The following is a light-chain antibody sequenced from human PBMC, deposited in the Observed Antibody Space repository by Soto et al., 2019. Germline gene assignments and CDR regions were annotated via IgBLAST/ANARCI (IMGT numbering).Light chain of an antibody. J-gene: IGLJ1*01. Sequence: HSVLPQPPSASGSPGQSVTISCTGTKNDIGVYDFVSWYQHHPGKAPRLIIYEVVQRPSGVPDRFSGSKSGNTASLTVSGLQAADEADYFCKSYAGSNTYVFGSGTKVNVL. V-gene: IGLV2-8*01. CDR3: KSYAGSNTYV. CDR1: KNDIGVYDF. CDR2: EVV.